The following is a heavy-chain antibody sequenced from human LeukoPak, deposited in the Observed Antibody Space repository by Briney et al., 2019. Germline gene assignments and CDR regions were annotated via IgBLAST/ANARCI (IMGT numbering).Heavy chain of an antibody. CDR1: GDSITSTHW. D-gene: IGHD1-26*01. J-gene: IGHJ4*02. Sequence: SETLSLTCAVSGDSITSTHWWSWVRQPPGKGPEWIGQIYKSGTTNYTPSLKSRVTMSVDKSKNQFSLKVTSVTAADTAVYYCAREYDGRGYFDYWGQGTLVTVSS. CDR2: IYKSGTT. V-gene: IGHV4-4*02. CDR3: AREYDGRGYFDY.